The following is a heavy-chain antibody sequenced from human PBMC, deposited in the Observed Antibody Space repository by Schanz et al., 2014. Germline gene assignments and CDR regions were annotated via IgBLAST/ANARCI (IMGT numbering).Heavy chain of an antibody. CDR2: ISYDGNNQ. CDR1: GFTFSAFG. V-gene: IGHV3-30*19. D-gene: IGHD6-6*01. CDR3: ATSYSSSSYFYVMDV. J-gene: IGHJ6*02. Sequence: HVQLVESGGGVVQPGGSLRLSCAASGFTFSAFGMHWVRQAPGKGLEWVAFISYDGNNQYYADSVKGRFTISRDNAKNTLYLQMNSLRAEDTAIYYCATSYSSSSYFYVMDVWGQGTTVTVSS.